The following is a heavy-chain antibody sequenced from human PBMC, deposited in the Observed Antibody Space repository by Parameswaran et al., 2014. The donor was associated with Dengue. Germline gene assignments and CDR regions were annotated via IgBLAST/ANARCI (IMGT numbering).Heavy chain of an antibody. D-gene: IGHD1-26*01. CDR2: IYYSGST. CDR3: ARGTVGATWYFDY. J-gene: IGHJ4*02. V-gene: IGHV4-59*01. Sequence: RWIRQPPGKGLEWIGYIYYSGSTNYNPSLKSRVTISVDASKNQFSLKLSSVTAADTAVYYCARGTVGATWYFDYWGQGTLVTVSS.